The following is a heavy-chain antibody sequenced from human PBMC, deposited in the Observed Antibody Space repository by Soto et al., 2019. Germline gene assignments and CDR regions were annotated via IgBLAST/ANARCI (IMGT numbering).Heavy chain of an antibody. CDR1: GFTFRTYA. Sequence: LSCAASGFTFRTYAMDWVRQAPGKGLEWVAVISYDGTNKYYADSVKGRFTISRDNSKDTLSLQMNSLRAEDPGVYSCARGDSNSWSDYWGQGTLVTVSS. CDR3: ARGDSNSWSDY. V-gene: IGHV3-30*01. CDR2: ISYDGTNK. J-gene: IGHJ4*02. D-gene: IGHD6-13*01.